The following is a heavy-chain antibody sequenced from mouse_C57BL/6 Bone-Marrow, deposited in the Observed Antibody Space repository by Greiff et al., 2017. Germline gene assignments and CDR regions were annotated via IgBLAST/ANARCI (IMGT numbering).Heavy chain of an antibody. CDR2: IYPTSGRT. CDR1: GYTFTSYW. D-gene: IGHD4-1*01. J-gene: IGHJ2*01. V-gene: IGHV1-55*01. CDR3: ARSGPLGRRFDY. Sequence: QVQLQQPGAELVKPGASVKMSCKASGYTFTSYWITWVKQRPGQGLGLIGDIYPTSGRTNYNEKFKSKALLTVDTSSNTAYMQLSSLTSEDSAVFYCARSGPLGRRFDYWGQGTTLTVSS.